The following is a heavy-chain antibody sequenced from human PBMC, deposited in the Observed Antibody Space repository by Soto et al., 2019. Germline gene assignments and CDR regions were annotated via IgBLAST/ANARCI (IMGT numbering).Heavy chain of an antibody. V-gene: IGHV3-66*01. D-gene: IGHD3-10*01. CDR1: GFAVSSNY. CDR3: ARDRVVRGDIRVTVDC. Sequence: EVQLVESGGGLVQPGGSLRLSCAASGFAVSSNYMSWVRQAPGKGLEWVSVIYAGGGEVYYAASVKGRFIISRDNYRNTLYLQMNSLRAEDTAVYFCARDRVVRGDIRVTVDCWGQGTLVTVSS. J-gene: IGHJ4*02. CDR2: IYAGGGEV.